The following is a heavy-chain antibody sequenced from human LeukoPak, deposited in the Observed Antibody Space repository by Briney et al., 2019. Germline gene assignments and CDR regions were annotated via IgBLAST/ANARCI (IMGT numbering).Heavy chain of an antibody. CDR2: IIPIFGTA. CDR3: ARGGWDWASQADPDYFDY. CDR1: GGTFSSYA. V-gene: IGHV1-69*13. J-gene: IGHJ4*02. Sequence: GASVKVSCKASGGTFSSYAISWVRQAPGQGLEWMGGIIPIFGTANYAQKFQGRVTIAADESTSTAYMELSSLRSEDTAVYYCARGGWDWASQADPDYFDYWGQGTLVTVSS. D-gene: IGHD3/OR15-3a*01.